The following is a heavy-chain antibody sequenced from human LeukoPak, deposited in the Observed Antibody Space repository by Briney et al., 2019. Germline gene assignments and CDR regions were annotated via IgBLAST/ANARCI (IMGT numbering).Heavy chain of an antibody. CDR3: ARTRGSHISMAYLDY. D-gene: IGHD2/OR15-2a*01. Sequence: ASVKVSCKASGYTFSGNFMHWVRQAPGQGLEWMGWINPNNGDTNYAQKFQGRVTVTRDTSTSTAYMELSSLRSDDTAVYYCARTRGSHISMAYLDYWGQGTLVTVSS. J-gene: IGHJ4*02. V-gene: IGHV1-2*02. CDR1: GYTFSGNF. CDR2: INPNNGDT.